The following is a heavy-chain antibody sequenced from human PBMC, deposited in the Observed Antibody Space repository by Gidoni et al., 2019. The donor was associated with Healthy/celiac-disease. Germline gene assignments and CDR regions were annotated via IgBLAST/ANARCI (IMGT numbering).Heavy chain of an antibody. J-gene: IGHJ4*02. CDR2: IRGSGGST. CDR1: GFTFSSYA. V-gene: IGHV3-23*01. Sequence: EVQLLESGGGLVQPGGSLRLSCAASGFTFSSYAMSWVRQAPGKGLEWVSAIRGSGGSTYYADSVKGRFTISRDNSKNTLYLQMNSLRAEDTAVYYCAKIESMVRGILKDFDYWGQGTLVTVSS. D-gene: IGHD3-10*01. CDR3: AKIESMVRGILKDFDY.